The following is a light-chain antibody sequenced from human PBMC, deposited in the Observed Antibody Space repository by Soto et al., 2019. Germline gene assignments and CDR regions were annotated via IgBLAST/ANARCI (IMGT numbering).Light chain of an antibody. CDR1: QSISKD. CDR2: DAS. CDR3: QQSYSTPWT. V-gene: IGKV1-39*01. J-gene: IGKJ1*01. Sequence: DIQMTQSPSSLSASVGDRVTLTCRASQSISKDLNWYQQKPGEAPILLIYDASTLQSGVPSRFSGAVSGTDFTLTITNLQPEDFATYFCQQSYSTPWTVGLGTNVDSK.